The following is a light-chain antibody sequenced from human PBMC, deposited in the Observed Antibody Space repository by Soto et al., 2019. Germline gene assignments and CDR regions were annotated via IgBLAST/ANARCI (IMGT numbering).Light chain of an antibody. CDR2: AAS. Sequence: DIVMTQSPATLSVSPGERATLSCRASQSVSNNVVWYQQKPGQAPRVVIYAASMRATGIPARFSGRGSGTDFTLTISRLQAEDFALYYCQHYNDWPPWTFGQGTKVEIK. V-gene: IGKV3-15*01. CDR1: QSVSNN. J-gene: IGKJ1*01. CDR3: QHYNDWPPWT.